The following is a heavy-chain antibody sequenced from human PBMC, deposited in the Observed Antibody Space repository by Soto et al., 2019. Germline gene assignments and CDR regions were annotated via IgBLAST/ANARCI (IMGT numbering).Heavy chain of an antibody. J-gene: IGHJ6*02. Sequence: GGSLRLSCAASGFTFSSYAMSWVRQAPGKGLEWVSAISGSGGSTYYADSVKGRFTISRDNSKNTLYLQMNSLRAEDTAVYYCAKADILTGYYNYYYGMDVWGQGTTVTVSS. CDR3: AKADILTGYYNYYYGMDV. CDR1: GFTFSSYA. V-gene: IGHV3-23*01. CDR2: ISGSGGST. D-gene: IGHD3-9*01.